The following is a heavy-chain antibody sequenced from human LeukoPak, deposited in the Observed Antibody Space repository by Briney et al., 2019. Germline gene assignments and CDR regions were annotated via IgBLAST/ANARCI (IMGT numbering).Heavy chain of an antibody. J-gene: IGHJ4*02. CDR1: GYTLTDLS. D-gene: IGHD5-18*01. CDR2: FDPEDGET. CDR3: ATGRRWIQLWLPFDY. Sequence: ASVKVSCKVSGYTLTDLSMHWVRQAPGKGLEWMGGFDPEDGETIYAQKFQGRVTMTEDTSTDTAYMELSSLRSEDTAVYYCATGRRWIQLWLPFDYWGQGTLVTVSS. V-gene: IGHV1-24*01.